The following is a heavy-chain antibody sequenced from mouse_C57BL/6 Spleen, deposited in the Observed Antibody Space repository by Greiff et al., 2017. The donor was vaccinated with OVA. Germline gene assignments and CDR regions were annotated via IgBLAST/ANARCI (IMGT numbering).Heavy chain of an antibody. CDR1: GYTFTDYY. Sequence: VQLQQSGPELVKPGASVKISCKASGYTFTDYYMNWVKQSHGKSLEWIGDINPNNGGTSYNQKFKGKATLTVDKSSSTAYMELRSLTSEDSAVYYCARYYGRRGFDYWGQGTTLTVSS. V-gene: IGHV1-26*01. J-gene: IGHJ2*01. CDR3: ARYYGRRGFDY. CDR2: INPNNGGT. D-gene: IGHD1-1*01.